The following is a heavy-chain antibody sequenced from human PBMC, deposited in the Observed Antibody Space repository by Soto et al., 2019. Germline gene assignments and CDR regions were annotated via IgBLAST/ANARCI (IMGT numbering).Heavy chain of an antibody. CDR1: GYTFTSYG. J-gene: IGHJ4*02. D-gene: IGHD3-22*01. CDR2: ISAYNGNT. Sequence: QVQLVQSGAEVKKPGASVKVSCKASGYTFTSYGISWVRQAPGQGLEWMGWISAYNGNTNYAQKLQGRVTMTTDTSTSTADMELRSLRSDDTAVYYSARDFYDSSGYYPLAYWGQGTLVTVSS. V-gene: IGHV1-18*01. CDR3: ARDFYDSSGYYPLAY.